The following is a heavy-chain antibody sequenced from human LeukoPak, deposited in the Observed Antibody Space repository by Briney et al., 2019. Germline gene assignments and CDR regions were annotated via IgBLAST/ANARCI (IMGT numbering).Heavy chain of an antibody. CDR3: ARGPYDYVWGSYRRDYFDY. Sequence: SETLSLTCTVSGGSISSYYWSWIRQPAGKGLEWIGRIYTSGTTHYNPSLKSRVTMSVDTSKNQFSLKLSSVTAADTAVYYCARGPYDYVWGSYRRDYFDYWGQGTLVTVSS. CDR1: GGSISSYY. D-gene: IGHD3-16*02. CDR2: IYTSGTT. V-gene: IGHV4-4*07. J-gene: IGHJ4*02.